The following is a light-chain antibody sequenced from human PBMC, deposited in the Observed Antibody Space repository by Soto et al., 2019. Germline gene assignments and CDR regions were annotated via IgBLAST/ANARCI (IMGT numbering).Light chain of an antibody. CDR1: QVISSW. CDR2: AAS. J-gene: IGKJ4*01. Sequence: IQMPQSPSSVSASVGDRVSIPCRASQVISSWLAWYQQKPGKAPKLLIYAASTLQSGVPSRFSGSGSGADFTLTISSLQPEDFATYYCQQANSFPLTFGGGTKVDIK. V-gene: IGKV1D-12*01. CDR3: QQANSFPLT.